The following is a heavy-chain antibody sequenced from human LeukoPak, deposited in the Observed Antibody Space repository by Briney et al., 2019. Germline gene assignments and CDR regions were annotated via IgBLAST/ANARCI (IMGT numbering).Heavy chain of an antibody. CDR3: AKAQWGDIVVVPAARADAFDI. J-gene: IGHJ3*02. CDR2: ISWDGGGT. Sequence: PGGSLRLSCAASGFTFDDYAMHWVRQAPGKGLEWVSLISWDGGGTYYADSEKGRFTISRDNSKNSLYLQMNSLRAEDTALYYCAKAQWGDIVVVPAARADAFDIWGQGTMVTVSS. D-gene: IGHD2-2*01. CDR1: GFTFDDYA. V-gene: IGHV3-43D*04.